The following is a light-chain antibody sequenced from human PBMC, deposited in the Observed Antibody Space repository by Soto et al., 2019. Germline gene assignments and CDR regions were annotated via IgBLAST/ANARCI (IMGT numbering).Light chain of an antibody. CDR2: GAS. CDR1: QSVTSDY. CDR3: QQWSSSPRT. Sequence: IVLTQSPGTLSLSPGDRATLSCRASQSVTSDYLAWYQQKPGQAPRLLIYGASIRATGIPDRFSGSGSGTDFTLTISRLEPEYFAVYYCQQWSSSPRTFGQGTKLEIK. V-gene: IGKV3-20*01. J-gene: IGKJ2*01.